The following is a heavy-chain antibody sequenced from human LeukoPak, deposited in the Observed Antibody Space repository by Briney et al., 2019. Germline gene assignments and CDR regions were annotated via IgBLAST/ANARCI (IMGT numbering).Heavy chain of an antibody. CDR2: ISYDGSNK. J-gene: IGHJ4*02. V-gene: IGHV3-30-3*01. CDR3: ARDQQQWEDY. D-gene: IGHD6-19*01. CDR1: GFTLSSYS. Sequence: GGSLRLSCAASGFTLSSYSIHWVRPAPGKGLGWVAVISYDGSNKYYADSVKGRFTISRDNSKDTLYLQMNSLRAEDTAVYYCARDQQQWEDYWGQGTLVTVSS.